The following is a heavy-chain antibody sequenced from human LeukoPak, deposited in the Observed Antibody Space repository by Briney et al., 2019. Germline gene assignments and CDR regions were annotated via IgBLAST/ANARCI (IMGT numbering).Heavy chain of an antibody. CDR3: ARDGAFRMGVVRVGYYYYMDV. Sequence: ASVKVSCKASGYTVTSYYMHWVRQAPGQGLEWMGIINPSGGSTSYAQKFQGRVTMTRDTSTSTVYMELSSLRSEDTAVYYCARDGAFRMGVVRVGYYYYMDVWGKGTTVTVSS. CDR2: INPSGGST. D-gene: IGHD3-3*01. V-gene: IGHV1-46*03. J-gene: IGHJ6*03. CDR1: GYTVTSYY.